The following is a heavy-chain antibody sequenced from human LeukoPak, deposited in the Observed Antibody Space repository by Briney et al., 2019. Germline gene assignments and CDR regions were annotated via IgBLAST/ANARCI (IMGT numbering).Heavy chain of an antibody. D-gene: IGHD5-18*01. J-gene: IGHJ6*02. Sequence: SETPSLTCAVYGGSFSGYYWSWIRQPPGKGLEWIGEINHSGSTNYNPPLKSRVTISVDTSKNQFSLKLSSVTAADTAVYYCARDRASALPGYSYGYYYYGMDVWGQGTTVTVSS. CDR1: GGSFSGYY. CDR2: INHSGST. CDR3: ARDRASALPGYSYGYYYYGMDV. V-gene: IGHV4-34*01.